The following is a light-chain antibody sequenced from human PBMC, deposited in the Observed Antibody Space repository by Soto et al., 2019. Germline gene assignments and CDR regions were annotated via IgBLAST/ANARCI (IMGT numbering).Light chain of an antibody. J-gene: IGKJ4*01. CDR2: AAS. CDR1: QGIRNS. CDR3: LRDYNYLELT. V-gene: IGKV1-6*01. Sequence: AIQMTQSPSALSASVGDRVTITCRARQGIRNSLGWYQQKPGKAPKLLIYAASSLQSGVPSRFSGSGSGTDFSLTIRSLQPEDFATYYCLRDYNYLELTFGGGTQVDSK.